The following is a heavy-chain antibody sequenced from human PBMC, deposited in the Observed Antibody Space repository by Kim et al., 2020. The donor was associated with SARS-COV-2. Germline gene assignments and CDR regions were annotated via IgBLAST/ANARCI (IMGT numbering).Heavy chain of an antibody. CDR1: GYTFTGYY. CDR3: ARGAPDDYGDYIFTGQDMDV. CDR2: INPNSGGT. D-gene: IGHD4-17*01. Sequence: ASVKVSCKASGYTFTGYYMHWVRQAPGQGLEWMGRINPNSGGTNYAQKFQGRVTMTRDTSISTAYMELSRLRSDDTAVYYCARGAPDDYGDYIFTGQDMDVWGQGTTVTVSS. V-gene: IGHV1-2*06. J-gene: IGHJ6*02.